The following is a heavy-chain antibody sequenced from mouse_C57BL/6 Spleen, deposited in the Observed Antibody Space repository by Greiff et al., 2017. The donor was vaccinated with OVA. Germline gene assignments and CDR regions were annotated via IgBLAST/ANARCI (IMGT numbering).Heavy chain of an antibody. CDR2: IWSDGST. CDR1: GFSLTSYG. D-gene: IGHD1-1*01. V-gene: IGHV2-6-1*01. CDR3: ARHEYYYGNYAMDY. Sequence: VQLQQSGPGLVAPSQSLSITCTVSGFSLTSYGVHWVRQPPGKGLEWLVVIWSDGSTTYNSALKSRLSISKDNSKSQVFLKMNSLQTDDTAMYYCARHEYYYGNYAMDYWGQGTSVTVSS. J-gene: IGHJ4*01.